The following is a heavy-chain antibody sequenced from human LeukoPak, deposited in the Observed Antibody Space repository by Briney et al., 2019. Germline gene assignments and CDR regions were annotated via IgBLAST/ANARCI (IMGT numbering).Heavy chain of an antibody. D-gene: IGHD6-13*01. CDR2: IYSGGST. J-gene: IGHJ4*02. CDR3: ARDWYG. V-gene: IGHV3-53*01. Sequence: GSLRLSCAASEFTVSCHFISLVRPAPGKGLEWVSVIYSGGSTYYADSVKGRFTISRDNSKNTLYLQMNSLRAEDTAVYYCARDWYGWGQGTLVTVSS. CDR1: EFTVSCHF.